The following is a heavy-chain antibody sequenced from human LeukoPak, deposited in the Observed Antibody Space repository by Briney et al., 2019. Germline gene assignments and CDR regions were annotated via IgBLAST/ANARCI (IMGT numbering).Heavy chain of an antibody. CDR3: ARGSPLLSYAFDY. J-gene: IGHJ4*02. CDR2: ISGSGGST. V-gene: IGHV3-23*01. D-gene: IGHD2-21*02. Sequence: SGGSLRLSCAASGFTFSSYAMSWVRQAPGKGLEWVSAISGSGGSTYYADSVKGRFTISRDNSKNTLYLQMNSLRAEDTAVYYCARGSPLLSYAFDYWGQGTLVTVSS. CDR1: GFTFSSYA.